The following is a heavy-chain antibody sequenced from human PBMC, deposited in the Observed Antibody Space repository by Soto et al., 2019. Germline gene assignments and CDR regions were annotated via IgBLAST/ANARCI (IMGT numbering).Heavy chain of an antibody. CDR1: GFTFSYYA. V-gene: IGHV3-23*01. D-gene: IGHD3-10*01. Sequence: GGSLGLSCLASGFTFSYYAMPWVRHFPGRGLEWVASLDGAGGSTYYADSVRGRFTISRDNSQNTLFLQMKRLTVDDTAIYYCAAPRDEYGSGVSWFTYGMDIWGQGTTVTVSS. CDR3: AAPRDEYGSGVSWFTYGMDI. CDR2: LDGAGGST. J-gene: IGHJ6*02.